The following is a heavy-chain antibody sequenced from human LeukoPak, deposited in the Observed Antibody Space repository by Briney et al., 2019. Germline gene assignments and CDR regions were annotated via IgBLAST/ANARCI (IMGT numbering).Heavy chain of an antibody. CDR3: ARGYDFWSVYMDV. CDR1: GGSISSGSYY. J-gene: IGHJ6*03. Sequence: SETLSLTCTVSGGSISSGSYYWSWIRQPAGKGLEWIGRIYTSGSTNYNPSLKSRVTISVDTSKNQFSLKLSSVTAADTAVYYCARGYDFWSVYMDVWGKGTTVTVSS. CDR2: IYTSGST. V-gene: IGHV4-61*02. D-gene: IGHD3-3*01.